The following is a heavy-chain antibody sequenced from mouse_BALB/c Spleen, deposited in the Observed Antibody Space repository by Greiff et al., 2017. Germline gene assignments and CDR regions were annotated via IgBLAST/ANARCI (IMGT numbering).Heavy chain of an antibody. J-gene: IGHJ3*01. CDR3: ARDGTTVVETPWFAY. D-gene: IGHD1-1*01. CDR1: GYTFTNYW. V-gene: IGHV1-63*01. CDR2: IYPGGGYT. Sequence: QVQLQQSGAELVRPGTSVKISCKASGYTFTNYWLGWVKQRPGHGLEWIGDIYPGGGYTNYNEKFKGKATLTSDKSSSTAYMELSSLTSEDSEVYYCARDGTTVVETPWFAYWGQGTLVTVSA.